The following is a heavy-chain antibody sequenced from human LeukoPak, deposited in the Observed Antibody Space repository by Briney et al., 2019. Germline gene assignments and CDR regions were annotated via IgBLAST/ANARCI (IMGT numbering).Heavy chain of an antibody. V-gene: IGHV3-9*01. J-gene: IGHJ3*02. CDR1: GFTFDDYA. Sequence: GGSLRLSCAASGFTFDDYAMHWVRQAPGKGLEWVSGISWNSGSIGYADSVKGRFTISRDNAKNSLYLQVNSLGPEDTALYYCAKCGMATTYDAFDIWGQGTMVTVSS. CDR2: ISWNSGSI. D-gene: IGHD5-24*01. CDR3: AKCGMATTYDAFDI.